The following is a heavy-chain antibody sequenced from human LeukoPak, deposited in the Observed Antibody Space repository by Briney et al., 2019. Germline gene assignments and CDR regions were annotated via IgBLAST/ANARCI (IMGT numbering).Heavy chain of an antibody. J-gene: IGHJ4*02. D-gene: IGHD3-10*01. CDR1: GGSISTNY. V-gene: IGHV4-59*01. Sequence: SETLSLTCTVSGGSISTNYWSWIRQSPGKGLEWIGHVYYSGSTNYDPSLKSRVTISVDTSKNQFSLKLSSVNAADTAVYYWARGSMVRGGLDYWGQGTLVTVSS. CDR2: VYYSGST. CDR3: ARGSMVRGGLDY.